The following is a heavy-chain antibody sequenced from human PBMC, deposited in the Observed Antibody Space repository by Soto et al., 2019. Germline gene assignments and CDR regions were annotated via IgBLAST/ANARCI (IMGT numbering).Heavy chain of an antibody. D-gene: IGHD3-9*01. Sequence: SETLSLTCTVSGDSISGYYWNWIRQPPGKGLEWIGYIYYTGSTNYNPSLKSRVTMSVDTSKNQFSLNLNSVTAADTAVYYCARLHIWTGYPADYWGQGALVTVSS. CDR3: ARLHIWTGYPADY. CDR1: GDSISGYY. J-gene: IGHJ4*02. CDR2: IYYTGST. V-gene: IGHV4-59*08.